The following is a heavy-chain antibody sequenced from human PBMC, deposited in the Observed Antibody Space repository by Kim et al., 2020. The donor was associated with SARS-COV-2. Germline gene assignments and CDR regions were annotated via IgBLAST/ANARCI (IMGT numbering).Heavy chain of an antibody. CDR3: ARDRVAVAGAYYYYGMDV. CDR2: IKQDGTET. J-gene: IGHJ6*02. V-gene: IGHV3-7*03. D-gene: IGHD6-19*01. Sequence: GGSLRLSCAGTGFTFSSYWMSWVRQAPGKGLEWVANIKQDGTETYFVDSVKGRFTISRDNAKNSLYLQMNSLRAEDTAVYYCARDRVAVAGAYYYYGMDVWGQGTTVTVSS. CDR1: GFTFSSYW.